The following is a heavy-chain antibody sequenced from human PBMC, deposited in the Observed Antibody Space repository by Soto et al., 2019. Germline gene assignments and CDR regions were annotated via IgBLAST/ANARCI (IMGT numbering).Heavy chain of an antibody. D-gene: IGHD3-22*01. CDR2: ISYDGSNK. V-gene: IGHV3-30*18. CDR1: GFTFSSYG. J-gene: IGHJ6*02. Sequence: GSLRLSCAASGFTFSSYGMHWFRQAPGKGLEWVAVISYDGSNKYYADSVKGRFTISRDNSKNTLYLQMNSLRAEDTAVYYCAKDHHDYYDSRVYYYGTDVWGQGTTVTVSS. CDR3: AKDHHDYYDSRVYYYGTDV.